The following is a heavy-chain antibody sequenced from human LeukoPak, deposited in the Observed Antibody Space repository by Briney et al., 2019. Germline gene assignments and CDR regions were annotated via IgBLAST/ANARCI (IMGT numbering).Heavy chain of an antibody. CDR2: ITSGGNT. Sequence: QPGGSLSFSCSASGFTFSDYALDWVRQAPGKGLEYVSGITSGGNTDFADSVKGRFTISRDNAKNSLSLQMNSLRAEDTAVYYCARGNSDYDHDYWGQGTLVTVSS. CDR3: ARGNSDYDHDY. D-gene: IGHD4/OR15-4a*01. J-gene: IGHJ4*02. V-gene: IGHV3-64*04. CDR1: GFTFSDYA.